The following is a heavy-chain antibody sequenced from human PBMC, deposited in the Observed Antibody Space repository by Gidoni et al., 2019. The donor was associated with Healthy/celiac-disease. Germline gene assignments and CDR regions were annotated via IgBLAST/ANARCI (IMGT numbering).Heavy chain of an antibody. D-gene: IGHD4-17*01. J-gene: IGHJ3*02. V-gene: IGHV3-23*01. Sequence: EVQLLESGGGLVQPGGSLRLSCAAYGFTFSSYAMGWVRQAPGKGLRWVSAIGGSGSSTYYADSVKGRFTISRDNSKNTLYLQMNSLRAEDTAVYYCAYYGDTAFDIWGQGTMVTVSS. CDR1: GFTFSSYA. CDR2: IGGSGSST. CDR3: AYYGDTAFDI.